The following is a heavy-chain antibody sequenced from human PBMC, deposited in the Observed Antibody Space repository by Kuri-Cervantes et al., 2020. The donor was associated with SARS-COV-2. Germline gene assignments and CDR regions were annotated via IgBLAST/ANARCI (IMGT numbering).Heavy chain of an antibody. V-gene: IGHV3-30*04. Sequence: GGSLRLSCAASGFTFSSYAMHWVRQAPGKGLEWVAVISGGGRDKYYVDSVEGRFTISRDNSKNTLYLQMNSLRAEDTAVYYCAKDQHGIVVVVAAIDYWGQGTLVTVSS. D-gene: IGHD2-15*01. CDR2: ISGGGRDK. J-gene: IGHJ4*02. CDR3: AKDQHGIVVVVAAIDY. CDR1: GFTFSSYA.